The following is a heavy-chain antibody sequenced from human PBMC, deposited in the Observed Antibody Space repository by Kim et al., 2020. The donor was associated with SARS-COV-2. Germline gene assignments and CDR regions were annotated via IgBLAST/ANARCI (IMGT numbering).Heavy chain of an antibody. V-gene: IGHV3-33*05. CDR3: LVNSGYDYVGMDV. J-gene: IGHJ6*02. CDR2: ISYDGSNK. CDR1: GFTFSSYG. Sequence: GGSLRLSCAASGFTFSSYGMHWVRQAPGKGLEWVAVISYDGSNKYYADSVKGRFTISRDNSKNTLYLQMNSLRAEDTAVYYCLVNSGYDYVGMDVCGQGTTVTVSS. D-gene: IGHD5-12*01.